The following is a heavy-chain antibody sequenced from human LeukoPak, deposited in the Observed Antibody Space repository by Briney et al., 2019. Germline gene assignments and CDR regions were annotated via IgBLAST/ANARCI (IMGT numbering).Heavy chain of an antibody. CDR1: GYTFTSYG. CDR3: ARDGLWFGESGDY. CDR2: ISAYNGYT. D-gene: IGHD3-10*01. J-gene: IGHJ4*02. V-gene: IGHV1-18*04. Sequence: ASVKVSCKASGYTFTSYGLTWVRRAPGQGLEWMGWISAYNGYTNFAQKFRGRVTMTTDTSTSTAYMELSSLRSEDTAVYYCARDGLWFGESGDYWGQGTLVTVSS.